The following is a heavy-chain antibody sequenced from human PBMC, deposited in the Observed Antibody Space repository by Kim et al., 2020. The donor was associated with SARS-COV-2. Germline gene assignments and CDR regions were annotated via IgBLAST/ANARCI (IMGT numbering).Heavy chain of an antibody. Sequence: SETLSLTCAVYGGSFSGYYWSWIRQPPGKGLEWIWEINHSGSTNYNPSLKSRVTISVDTSKNQFSLQLSSVTAADTAVYYCARRRNWGRHYYYYMDVWG. CDR3: ARRRNWGRHYYYYMDV. V-gene: IGHV4-34*01. CDR2: INHSGST. CDR1: GGSFSGYY. J-gene: IGHJ6*03. D-gene: IGHD7-27*01.